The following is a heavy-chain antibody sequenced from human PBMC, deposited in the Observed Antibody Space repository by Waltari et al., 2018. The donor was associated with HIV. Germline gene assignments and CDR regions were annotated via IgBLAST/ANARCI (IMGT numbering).Heavy chain of an antibody. Sequence: QVQLHQWGAGLLKPSETLSLTCAVYNDDGPSFSDYWWSFRDYYWTWMRRSPVKGLDWIGEVDHTGGTTYKGALRGRVSVSVDTSKKQFSLRLSSVSDADTAVYFCARAVGYDYVWGSYADFWAQGTQVTVSS. CDR2: VDHTGGT. J-gene: IGHJ4*02. V-gene: IGHV4-34*01. CDR1: NDDGPSFSDYWWSFRDYY. CDR3: ARAVGYDYVWGSYADF. D-gene: IGHD3-16*01.